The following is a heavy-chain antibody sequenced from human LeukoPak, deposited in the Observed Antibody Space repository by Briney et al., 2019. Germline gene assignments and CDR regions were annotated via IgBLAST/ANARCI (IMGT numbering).Heavy chain of an antibody. Sequence: GGSLRLSCAASGFSFIGYNMNWVRQAPGKGLEWVSSITASSIYIYHADSVKGRFTISRDNAKSLVYLQMNSLRVDDAAVYYCARVLRDYYFDFWGQGALVTVSS. CDR2: ITASSIYI. CDR3: ARVLRDYYFDF. CDR1: GFSFIGYN. J-gene: IGHJ4*02. D-gene: IGHD3-9*01. V-gene: IGHV3-21*01.